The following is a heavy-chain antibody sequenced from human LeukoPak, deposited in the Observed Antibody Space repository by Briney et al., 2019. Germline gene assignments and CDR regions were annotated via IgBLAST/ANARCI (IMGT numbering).Heavy chain of an antibody. Sequence: SGGSLRLSCAASGFTFNDYYMSWIRQAPGKGLEWVSYISSSGSTIYYADSEKGRFTISRDNAKNSLYLQKNSLRAEDTAVYYCARHWLIAAAVPDWGQGTLVTVSS. CDR3: ARHWLIAAAVPD. V-gene: IGHV3-11*04. CDR1: GFTFNDYY. J-gene: IGHJ4*02. D-gene: IGHD6-13*01. CDR2: ISSSGSTI.